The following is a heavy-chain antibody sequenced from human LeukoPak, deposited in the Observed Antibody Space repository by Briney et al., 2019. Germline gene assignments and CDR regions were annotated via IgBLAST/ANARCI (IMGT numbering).Heavy chain of an antibody. J-gene: IGHJ5*02. Sequence: PSETLSLTCTVSGGSISGYYWSWIRQPPGKGLEWIGYIYYSGSTNYNPSLKSRVTISVDTSKNQFSLKLSSVTAADTAVYYCARLVVPAAIYQRRGDSVRSWFDPWGQGTLVTVTS. CDR2: IYYSGST. CDR3: ARLVVPAAIYQRRGDSVRSWFDP. V-gene: IGHV4-59*01. CDR1: GGSISGYY. D-gene: IGHD2-2*01.